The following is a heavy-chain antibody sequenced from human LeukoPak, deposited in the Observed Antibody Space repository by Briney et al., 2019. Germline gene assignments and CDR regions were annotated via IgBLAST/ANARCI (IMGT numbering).Heavy chain of an antibody. V-gene: IGHV4-30-4*08. D-gene: IGHD2-2*02. CDR3: ARDGCRSSSCYKSFDI. J-gene: IGHJ3*02. CDR2: IYHSGST. CDR1: GGSINSGDYY. Sequence: PSQTLSLTCTVSGGSINSGDYYWSWIRQPPGRGPEWIAYIYHSGSTYYNPSLKSRVSISLDTSKNQFSLKLNSVTAADTAVYYCARDGCRSSSCYKSFDIWGQGTVVTVSS.